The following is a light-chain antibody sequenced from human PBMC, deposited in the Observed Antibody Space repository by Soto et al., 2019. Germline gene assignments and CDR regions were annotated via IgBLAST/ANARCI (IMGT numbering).Light chain of an antibody. CDR1: QTISNY. CDR3: QQCYSSPIT. J-gene: IGKJ4*01. CDR2: AAS. Sequence: DIQMTQSPSSLSASVGDRVTITCRASQTISNYLNWYQQQPGKAPKLLIYAASSLQSGVPSRFSRSGSGTDFTLTISSLQPEDFATHYCQQCYSSPITFGGGTKVDIK. V-gene: IGKV1-39*01.